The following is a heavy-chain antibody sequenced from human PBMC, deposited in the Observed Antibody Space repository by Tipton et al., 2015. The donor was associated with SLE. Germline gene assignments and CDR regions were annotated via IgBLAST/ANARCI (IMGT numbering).Heavy chain of an antibody. D-gene: IGHD1-26*01. Sequence: SLRLSCAASGFTLGNYAMSWVRQAPGKGLEWISGIRSRSPSTYYAESVKGRFTITRDNSKNTLYLQMNSLRAEDTAVYYCAKEWANWNWGQGTLVTVSS. J-gene: IGHJ4*02. CDR3: AKEWANWN. CDR2: IRSRSPST. V-gene: IGHV3-23*01. CDR1: GFTLGNYA.